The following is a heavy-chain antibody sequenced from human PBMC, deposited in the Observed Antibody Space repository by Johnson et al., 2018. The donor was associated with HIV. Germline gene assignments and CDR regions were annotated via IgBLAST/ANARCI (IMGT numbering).Heavy chain of an antibody. V-gene: IGHV3-9*01. J-gene: IGHJ3*02. CDR2: ISWNSGSI. CDR1: GFTFDDYA. Sequence: VQLVESGGDLVQPGRSLRLSCAASGFTFDDYAMHWVRQAPGKGLEWVSGISWNSGSIGYVDSVKGRFTISRDNTKNSLCLQMNSLRAEDTAVYYCARAGSSSAFDIWGQGTLVTVSS. D-gene: IGHD1-26*01. CDR3: ARAGSSSAFDI.